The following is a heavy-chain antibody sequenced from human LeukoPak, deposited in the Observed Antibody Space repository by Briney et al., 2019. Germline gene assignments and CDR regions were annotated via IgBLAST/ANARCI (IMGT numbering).Heavy chain of an antibody. Sequence: PGGSLRLSPAASGFTFSDYYMSWIPQAPGQELEWVSYISSSGSTIYYADSVKGRFTISRDNAKNSLYLQMSSLRAEDTAVYYCARNYLYDSSGYYDGYWGEGTLVTVSS. CDR2: ISSSGSTI. V-gene: IGHV3-11*04. CDR1: GFTFSDYY. J-gene: IGHJ4*02. D-gene: IGHD3-22*01. CDR3: ARNYLYDSSGYYDGY.